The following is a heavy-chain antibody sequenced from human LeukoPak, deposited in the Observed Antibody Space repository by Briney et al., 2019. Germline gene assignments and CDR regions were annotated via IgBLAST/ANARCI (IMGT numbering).Heavy chain of an antibody. V-gene: IGHV3-23*01. CDR1: GFTFSSYA. Sequence: PGGSLRLSCAASGFTFSSYAMSWVRQAPGKGLHWVSAISGSGGNTYYADSVKGRFTISRDNSKNTLYLQMNSLRAQDTAVYYCAKEDYGDIYWYFDLWGRGTLVTVSS. J-gene: IGHJ2*01. D-gene: IGHD4-17*01. CDR2: ISGSGGNT. CDR3: AKEDYGDIYWYFDL.